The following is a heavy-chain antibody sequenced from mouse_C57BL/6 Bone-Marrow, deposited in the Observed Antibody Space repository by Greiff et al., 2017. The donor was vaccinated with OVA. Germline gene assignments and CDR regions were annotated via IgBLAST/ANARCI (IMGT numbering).Heavy chain of an antibody. V-gene: IGHV10-1*01. D-gene: IGHD1-1*01. CDR3: VRGGSYFDY. Sequence: EVKVVESGGGLVQPKGSLKLSCAASGFSFNTYAMNWVRQAPGKGLEWVARIRSKSNNYATYYADSVKDRFTISRDDSESMLYLQMNNLKTEDTAMYYCVRGGSYFDYWGQGTTLTVSS. CDR2: IRSKSNNYAT. CDR1: GFSFNTYA. J-gene: IGHJ2*01.